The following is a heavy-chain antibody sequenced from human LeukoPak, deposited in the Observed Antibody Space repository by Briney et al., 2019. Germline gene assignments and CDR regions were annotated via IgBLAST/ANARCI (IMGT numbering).Heavy chain of an antibody. D-gene: IGHD4-17*01. CDR3: ARVLTTVTTRYFDL. J-gene: IGHJ2*01. CDR2: IYPGGTP. Sequence: GGSLRLSCAASGFTVSSSHMSWVRQAPGKGLEWVSIIYPGGTPHYADSVKGRFTISRDNSKNTLYLQMNSLRAEDTAVYYCARVLTTVTTRYFDLWGRGTLVTVSS. CDR1: GFTVSSSH. V-gene: IGHV3-53*01.